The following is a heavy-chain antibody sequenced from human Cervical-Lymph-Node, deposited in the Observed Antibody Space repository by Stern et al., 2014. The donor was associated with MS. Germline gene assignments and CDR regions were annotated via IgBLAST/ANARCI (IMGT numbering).Heavy chain of an antibody. J-gene: IGHJ6*02. CDR2: IIPILATP. D-gene: IGHD4-17*01. V-gene: IGHV1-69*11. CDR1: GGTFSGHA. CDR3: ATPATVTVGIMDV. Sequence: QVQLVQSGAEVKKPGSSVKVSCKASGGTFSGHAINWVRQAPGQGLEWMGGIIPILATPNYAPRFRDRVTIPAAASTSTGYMELGSLRSDDTAVYYWATPATVTVGIMDVWGQGTTVTVSS.